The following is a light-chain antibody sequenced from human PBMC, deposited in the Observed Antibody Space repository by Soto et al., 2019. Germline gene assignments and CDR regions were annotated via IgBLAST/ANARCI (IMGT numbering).Light chain of an antibody. Sequence: AIQLTQSPSSLSASVGDRITITCRASQDISNDLGWFQQKPGKAPKLLIYAASILQTGVPSRFSGSGSGSAFSLTITSLQPEDCATYYCLQDYSSPITFGQGTRLEIK. CDR1: QDISND. J-gene: IGKJ5*01. V-gene: IGKV1-6*02. CDR2: AAS. CDR3: LQDYSSPIT.